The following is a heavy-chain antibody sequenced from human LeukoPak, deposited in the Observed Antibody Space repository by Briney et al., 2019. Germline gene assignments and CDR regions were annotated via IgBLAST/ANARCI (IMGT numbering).Heavy chain of an antibody. V-gene: IGHV1-2*02. CDR3: ARVGIVGATKDFDY. CDR1: GYTFTGYY. CDR2: INPNSGGT. D-gene: IGHD1-26*01. Sequence: GASVKVSCKASGYTFTGYYMHWVRQAPGQGLEWMGWINPNSGGTNYAQKFQGRVTMTRDTSISTAYMELRSLRSDDTAVYYCARVGIVGATKDFDYWGQGTLVTVSS. J-gene: IGHJ4*02.